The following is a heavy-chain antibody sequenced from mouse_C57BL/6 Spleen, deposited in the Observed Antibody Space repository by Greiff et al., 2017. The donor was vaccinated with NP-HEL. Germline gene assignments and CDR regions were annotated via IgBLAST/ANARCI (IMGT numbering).Heavy chain of an antibody. V-gene: IGHV1-15*01. CDR3: TREDTAQATGFAY. CDR1: GYTFTDYE. CDR2: IDPETGGT. Sequence: QVPLQQSGAELVRPGASVTLSCKASGYTFTDYEMHWVKQTPVHGLEWIGAIDPETGGTAYNQKFKGKAILTADKSSSTAYMELRSLTSEDSAVYYCTREDTAQATGFAYWGQGTLVTVSA. J-gene: IGHJ3*01. D-gene: IGHD3-2*02.